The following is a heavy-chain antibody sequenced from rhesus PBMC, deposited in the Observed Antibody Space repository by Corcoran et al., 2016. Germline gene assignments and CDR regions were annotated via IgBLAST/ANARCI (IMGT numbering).Heavy chain of an antibody. Sequence: EVQLVESGGGLVQPGGSLRLSCAASGLTFSYYDINWVRQAPGKGLEWVAYTSNIGGSTFYTDSVKGRITISRDTSKNTLSLQMNSLRAEDTAVYYCAIRGSTSLFDYWCPGVLVTVSS. D-gene: IGHD1-44*01. CDR2: YTSNIGGST. J-gene: IGHJ4*01. CDR1: GLTFSYYD. CDR3: AIRGSTSLFDY. V-gene: IGHV3S5*01.